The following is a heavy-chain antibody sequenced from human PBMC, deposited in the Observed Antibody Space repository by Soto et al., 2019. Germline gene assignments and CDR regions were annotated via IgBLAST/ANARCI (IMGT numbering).Heavy chain of an antibody. J-gene: IGHJ4*02. D-gene: IGHD2-15*01. CDR2: INGAGSNT. V-gene: IGHV3-74*01. CDR1: GFSFSSYW. Sequence: EVQLVESGGDLVQPGGSLRLSCVASGFSFSSYWIHWVRHVPGKGLVWVSRINGAGSNTDYADSVKGRFTISRDNTKNTLDLQMNSLRADDTAVYYCARDHFGGNTDYWGQRTLVTVSS. CDR3: ARDHFGGNTDY.